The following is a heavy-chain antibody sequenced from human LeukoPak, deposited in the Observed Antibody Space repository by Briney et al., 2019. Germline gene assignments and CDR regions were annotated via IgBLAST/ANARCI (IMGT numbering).Heavy chain of an antibody. CDR3: ARGTLY. CDR2: ITNMSDIR. D-gene: IGHD1-14*01. J-gene: IGHJ4*02. CDR1: GFTFSGYS. V-gene: IGHV3-48*01. Sequence: GRSLRLSCAASGFTFSGYSMDAFRQTPGKGLEFISYITNMSDIRHYADSVEGRFTISRDNAKNSLYLQMNSLRVEDSAMYFCARGTLYWGQGVLVTVAS.